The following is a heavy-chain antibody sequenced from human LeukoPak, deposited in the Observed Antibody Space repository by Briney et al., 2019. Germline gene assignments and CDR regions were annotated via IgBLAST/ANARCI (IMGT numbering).Heavy chain of an antibody. CDR1: GFTFSSYS. J-gene: IGHJ4*02. V-gene: IGHV3-21*01. CDR3: ARIRPDSSGWNFDY. Sequence: KSGGSLRLSCAASGFTFSSYSMNWVRQAPGKGLEWVSSVSRSSRHMYYADSVKGRFTISRDDAKNSLSLQMNSLRAEDTAVYYCARIRPDSSGWNFDYWGQGTLVTVSS. D-gene: IGHD6-19*01. CDR2: VSRSSRHM.